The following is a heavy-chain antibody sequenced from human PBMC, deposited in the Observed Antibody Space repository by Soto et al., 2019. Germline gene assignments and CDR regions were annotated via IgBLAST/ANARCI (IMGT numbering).Heavy chain of an antibody. CDR2: INYSGST. D-gene: IGHD3-16*02. Sequence: PSETLSLTCTVSGGSISSDYWSWIRQPPGKGLEWIAYINYSGSTNYNPSLKSRVAISGDTSKNQFSLKLSSVTAADTAVYYCARTVIGGFDYWGQGTLVTSPQ. J-gene: IGHJ4*02. CDR1: GGSISSDY. CDR3: ARTVIGGFDY. V-gene: IGHV4-59*01.